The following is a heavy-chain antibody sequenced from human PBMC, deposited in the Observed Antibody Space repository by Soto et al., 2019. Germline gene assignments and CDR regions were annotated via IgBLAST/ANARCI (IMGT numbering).Heavy chain of an antibody. CDR2: IKQDGSEK. V-gene: IGHV3-7*01. Sequence: EVQLVESGGGLVQPGGSLRLSCAASGFTFGNYWMSWVRQAPGKGLEWVANIKQDGSEKYYVDSVKGRFIISRDNAKNSLYLQMNSLRAEDTAVYYCARKFLDYWGQGTLVTVSS. CDR1: GFTFGNYW. J-gene: IGHJ4*02. CDR3: ARKFLDY.